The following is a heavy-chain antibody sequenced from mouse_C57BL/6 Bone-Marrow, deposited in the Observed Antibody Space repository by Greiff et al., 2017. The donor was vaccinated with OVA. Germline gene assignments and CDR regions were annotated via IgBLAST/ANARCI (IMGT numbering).Heavy chain of an antibody. Sequence: VKLQQPGAELVRPGSSVKLSCKASGYTFTSYWMHWVKQRPIQGLEWIGNIDPSDSETHYNQKFKDKATLTVDKSSSTAYMQLSSLTSEDSAVYYCALFPFYYAMDYWGQGTSVTVSS. J-gene: IGHJ4*01. CDR1: GYTFTSYW. V-gene: IGHV1-52*01. CDR2: IDPSDSET. CDR3: ALFPFYYAMDY.